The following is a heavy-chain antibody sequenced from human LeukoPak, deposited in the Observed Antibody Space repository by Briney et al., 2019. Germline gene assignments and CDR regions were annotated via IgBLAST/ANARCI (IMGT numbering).Heavy chain of an antibody. Sequence: SVKVSCKASGGTFSSYAISWVRQAPGQGLEWMGGIIPIFGTANYAQKFQGRVTITADESTSTAYMELSSLRSEDTAVYYCARGIAAAGIPVGDDAFDIWGQGTMVTVSS. D-gene: IGHD6-13*01. CDR3: ARGIAAAGIPVGDDAFDI. CDR2: IIPIFGTA. V-gene: IGHV1-69*13. J-gene: IGHJ3*02. CDR1: GGTFSSYA.